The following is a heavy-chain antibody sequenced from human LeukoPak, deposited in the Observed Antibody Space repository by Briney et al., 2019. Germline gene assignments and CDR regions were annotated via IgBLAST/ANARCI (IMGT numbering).Heavy chain of an antibody. CDR3: ARDRGRHYCSGGSCPAEP. CDR2: IYTSGST. CDR1: GGSISSYY. J-gene: IGHJ5*02. D-gene: IGHD2-15*01. V-gene: IGHV4-4*07. Sequence: SETLSLTCTVSGGSISSYYWSWIRQPAGKGLEWIGRIYTSGSTNYNPSLKSRVTISVDTSKNQFSLKLSSVTAADTAVYYCARDRGRHYCSGGSCPAEPWGQGTLVTVSS.